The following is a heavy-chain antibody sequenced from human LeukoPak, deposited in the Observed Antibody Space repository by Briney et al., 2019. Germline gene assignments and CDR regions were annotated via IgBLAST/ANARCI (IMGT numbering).Heavy chain of an antibody. D-gene: IGHD3-22*01. Sequence: PGGSLRLSCAASGFTFSSHWMHWVRQAPGKGLVWVSRINGDGSNTTYADSVKGRFTISRDNAKNSLYLQMNSLRAEDTAVYYCARDSYDSSGLVDYWGQGTLVTVSS. J-gene: IGHJ4*02. V-gene: IGHV3-74*03. CDR3: ARDSYDSSGLVDY. CDR1: GFTFSSHW. CDR2: INGDGSNT.